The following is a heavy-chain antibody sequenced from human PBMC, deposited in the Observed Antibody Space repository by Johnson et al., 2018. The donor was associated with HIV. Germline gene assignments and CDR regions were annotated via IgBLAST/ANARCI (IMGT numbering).Heavy chain of an antibody. CDR2: ISYDGSNK. CDR3: ATGWEGVTSGDAFDI. Sequence: QVQLVESGGGVVQPGRSLRLSCAASGFPVSSYAMHWVRQAPGKGLEWVAVISYDGSNKYYADSVKGRFTISRDNSKNTLYLQMNSLRAEDTAVYYCATGWEGVTSGDAFDIWGQETMVTVSS. CDR1: GFPVSSYA. V-gene: IGHV3-30-3*01. D-gene: IGHD2-21*02. J-gene: IGHJ3*02.